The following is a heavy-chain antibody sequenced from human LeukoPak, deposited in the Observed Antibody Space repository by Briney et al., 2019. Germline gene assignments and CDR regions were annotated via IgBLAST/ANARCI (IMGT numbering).Heavy chain of an antibody. J-gene: IGHJ4*02. V-gene: IGHV1-18*01. CDR2: ISAYNGNT. CDR1: GYTFTSYG. CDR3: ARADSYGNIPEYFDY. Sequence: ASVKVSCKASGYTFTSYGISWVRQAPGQGLEWMGWISAYNGNTNYAQKLQGRVTMTTDTSTGTAYMELRSLRSDDTAVYYCARADSYGNIPEYFDYWGQGTLVTVSS. D-gene: IGHD5-18*01.